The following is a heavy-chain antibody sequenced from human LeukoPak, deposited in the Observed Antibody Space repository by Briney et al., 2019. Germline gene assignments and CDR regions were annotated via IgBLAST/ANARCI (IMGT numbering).Heavy chain of an antibody. V-gene: IGHV3-33*01. CDR2: IWYDGSNK. J-gene: IGHJ4*02. D-gene: IGHD3-10*01. CDR1: GFTFSSYG. CDR3: ARDYHGSGYGDY. Sequence: GGSLRLSCAASGFTFSSYGMHWVRQAPGKGLEWVAVIWYDGSNKYYADSVKGRFTISRDNSKNTLYLQMNSLRAEDTAVYYCARDYHGSGYGDYWGQGTLVTVSS.